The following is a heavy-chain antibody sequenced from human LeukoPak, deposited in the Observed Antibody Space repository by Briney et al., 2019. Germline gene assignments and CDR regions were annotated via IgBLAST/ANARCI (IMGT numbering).Heavy chain of an antibody. J-gene: IGHJ4*02. CDR2: IIPIFGIA. CDR1: GGTFISYA. CDR3: AKVYGYSSGRWAHGYFDY. D-gene: IGHD6-19*01. V-gene: IGHV1-69*04. Sequence: SVKVSCKASGGTFISYAISWVRQAPGQGVEWMGRIIPIFGIANYAQKFQGRVTITADKSTSTAYMELNSLRAEDTALYYCAKVYGYSSGRWAHGYFDYWGQGTLVTVSS.